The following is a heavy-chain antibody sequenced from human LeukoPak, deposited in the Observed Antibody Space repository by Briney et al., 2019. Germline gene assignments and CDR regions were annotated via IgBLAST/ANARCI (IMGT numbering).Heavy chain of an antibody. Sequence: PSETLSLTCTVSGGSISSGGYYWSWIRQHPGKGLEWIGYIYYSGSTYYNPSLKSRVTISVDTSKNQFSLKLSSVTAADTAVYYCARVYYDILTGYANYFDYWGQGTLVTVSS. V-gene: IGHV4-31*03. CDR1: GGSISSGGYY. D-gene: IGHD3-9*01. CDR2: IYYSGST. J-gene: IGHJ4*02. CDR3: ARVYYDILTGYANYFDY.